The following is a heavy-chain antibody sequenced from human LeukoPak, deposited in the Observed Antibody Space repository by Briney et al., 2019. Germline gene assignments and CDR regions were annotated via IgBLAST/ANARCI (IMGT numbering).Heavy chain of an antibody. Sequence: GGSLRLSCAASGFTFSSYAMHWVRQAPGKGLEWVAVISYDGSNKYYADSVKGRFTISRDNSKNTLYLQMNSLRAEDTAVYYCARDFRAAAGQGYFQHWGQGTLVTVSS. J-gene: IGHJ1*01. CDR3: ARDFRAAAGQGYFQH. CDR2: ISYDGSNK. D-gene: IGHD6-13*01. V-gene: IGHV3-30-3*01. CDR1: GFTFSSYA.